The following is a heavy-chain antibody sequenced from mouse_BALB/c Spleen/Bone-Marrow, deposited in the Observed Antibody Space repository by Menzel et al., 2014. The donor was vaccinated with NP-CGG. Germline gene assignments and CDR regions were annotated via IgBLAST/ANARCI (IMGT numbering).Heavy chain of an antibody. V-gene: IGHV1-18*01. Sequence: VQLKQSGPELVKPGASVKISCKTSGYTFTEYTMHWVKQSHGKSLEWIGGINPNNGGTSYNQKFKGKATLTVDKSSSXXXXXLRSLTSEDSAVYYCANYDYDWFAYWGQGTLVTVSA. J-gene: IGHJ3*01. CDR2: INPNNGGT. CDR3: ANYDYDWFAY. D-gene: IGHD2-4*01. CDR1: GYTFTEYT.